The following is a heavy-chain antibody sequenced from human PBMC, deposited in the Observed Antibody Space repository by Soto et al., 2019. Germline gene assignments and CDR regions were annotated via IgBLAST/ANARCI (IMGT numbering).Heavy chain of an antibody. CDR1: GFTFSSYA. V-gene: IGHV3-23*01. CDR3: AKEGYYDSSGHYWSRGLFY. D-gene: IGHD3-22*01. Sequence: GGSLRLSCAASGFTFSSYALTWVRQAPGKGLEWVSTISGRGDDTDYADSVKGRFTTSRDNSKNTLYLQMNSLRAEDTALYYCAKEGYYDSSGHYWSRGLFYWGQGTLVTVSS. J-gene: IGHJ4*02. CDR2: ISGRGDDT.